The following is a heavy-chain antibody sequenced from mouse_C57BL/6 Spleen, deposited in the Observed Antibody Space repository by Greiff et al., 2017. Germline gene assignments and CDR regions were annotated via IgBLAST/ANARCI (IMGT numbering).Heavy chain of an antibody. CDR1: GFTFTDYY. Sequence: EVKLMESGGGLVQPGGSLSLSCAASGFTFTDYYMSWVRQPPGKALEWLGFIRNKANGYTTEYSASVKGRFTISRDNSQSILYLQMNALRAEDSATYYGAALLDALDYWGQGTSVTVSS. CDR3: AALLDALDY. V-gene: IGHV7-3*01. CDR2: IRNKANGYTT. D-gene: IGHD1-1*01. J-gene: IGHJ4*01.